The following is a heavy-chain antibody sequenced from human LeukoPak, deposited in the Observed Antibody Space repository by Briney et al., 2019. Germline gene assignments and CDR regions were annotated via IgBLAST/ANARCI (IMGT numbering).Heavy chain of an antibody. D-gene: IGHD1-26*01. V-gene: IGHV4-59*01. CDR3: ARDGRLGGIDF. Sequence: KSSDTLSLTCTVSGGSLSSYYWTWIRQPPGRGLEWIGCIDYSGSNNFNTSLKSRVTLSVDSSNNQFSLNLTSATAADTAVYYCARDGRLGGIDFWGQGALVTVSS. CDR1: GGSLSSYY. J-gene: IGHJ4*02. CDR2: IDYSGSN.